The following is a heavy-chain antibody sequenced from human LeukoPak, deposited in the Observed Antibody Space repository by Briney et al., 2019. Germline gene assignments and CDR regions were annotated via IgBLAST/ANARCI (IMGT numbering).Heavy chain of an antibody. D-gene: IGHD5-12*01. CDR2: IYYSGST. Sequence: SETLSLTCTVSGGSISSSSYFWSWIRQPPGKGLEWIGYIYYSGSTNYNPSLKSRVTISVDTSKNQFSLKLSTVTAADTAVYYCARDCTFWGYSGYDYGHSWFDPWGQGTLVTVSS. J-gene: IGHJ5*02. CDR1: GGSISSSSYF. CDR3: ARDCTFWGYSGYDYGHSWFDP. V-gene: IGHV4-61*01.